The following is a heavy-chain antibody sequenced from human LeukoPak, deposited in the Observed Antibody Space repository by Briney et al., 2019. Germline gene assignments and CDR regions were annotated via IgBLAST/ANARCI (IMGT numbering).Heavy chain of an antibody. J-gene: IGHJ4*02. Sequence: GASVKVSCKASGDTFSSYAISWVRQAPGQGLEWMGGIIPIFGTANYAQKFQGRVTITADESTSTAYMELSSLRSEDTAVYYCAAQAAASFDYWGQGTLVTVSS. CDR3: AAQAAASFDY. V-gene: IGHV1-69*13. CDR2: IIPIFGTA. D-gene: IGHD6-13*01. CDR1: GDTFSSYA.